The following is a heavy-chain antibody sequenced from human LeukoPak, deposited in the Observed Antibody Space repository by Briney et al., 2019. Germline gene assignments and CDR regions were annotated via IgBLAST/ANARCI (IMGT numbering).Heavy chain of an antibody. V-gene: IGHV1-3*01. D-gene: IGHD3-3*01. CDR2: INAGNGNT. CDR1: GYTFTSYA. J-gene: IGHJ1*01. Sequence: GASVKVSCKASGYTFTSYAMHWVRQAPGQRLEWMGWINAGNGNTKYSQKFQGRVTITRDTSASTAYMELSSLRSEDTAVYYCARDQRSFEYFQHWGQGTLVTVSS. CDR3: ARDQRSFEYFQH.